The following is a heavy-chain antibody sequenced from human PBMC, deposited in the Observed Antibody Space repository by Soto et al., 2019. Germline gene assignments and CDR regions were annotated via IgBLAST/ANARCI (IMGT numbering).Heavy chain of an antibody. V-gene: IGHV3-30-3*01. CDR3: AREAYCSGGSCATFDY. J-gene: IGHJ4*02. Sequence: QVQLVESGGGVVQPWRSLRLSCAASGFTFSSYAMHWVRQAPGKGLEWVAVISYDGSNKYYADSVKGRFTISRYNSKNTLYLQMNSLRAEDTAVYYCAREAYCSGGSCATFDYWGQGTLVTVSS. D-gene: IGHD2-15*01. CDR1: GFTFSSYA. CDR2: ISYDGSNK.